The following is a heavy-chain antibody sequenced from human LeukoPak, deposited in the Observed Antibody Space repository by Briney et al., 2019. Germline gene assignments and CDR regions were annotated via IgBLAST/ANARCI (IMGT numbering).Heavy chain of an antibody. J-gene: IGHJ4*02. CDR3: ARLEYDSSGYESSVYYFDY. CDR1: GYSFTSYW. D-gene: IGHD3-22*01. V-gene: IGHV5-51*01. CDR2: IYPGDSDT. Sequence: GESLKISCKGSGYSFTSYWIGCVRQMPGKGLEWMGIIYPGDSDTRYSPSFQGQVTISADKSISTAYLQWSSLKASDTAMYYCARLEYDSSGYESSVYYFDYWGQGTLVTVSS.